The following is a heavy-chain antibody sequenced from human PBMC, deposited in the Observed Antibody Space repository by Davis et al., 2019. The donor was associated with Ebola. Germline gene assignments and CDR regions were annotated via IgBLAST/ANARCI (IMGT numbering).Heavy chain of an antibody. CDR2: IYHSGST. CDR3: ARVVYSSSWYQGFDP. J-gene: IGHJ5*02. Sequence: MPSETLSLTCAVPGGSISSGGYSWSWIRQPPGKGLEWFGYIYHSGSTYYNPSLKSRVTISVDRSKNQFSLKLSSVTAADTAVYYCARVVYSSSWYQGFDPWGQGTLVTVSS. D-gene: IGHD6-13*01. V-gene: IGHV4-30-2*01. CDR1: GGSISSGGYS.